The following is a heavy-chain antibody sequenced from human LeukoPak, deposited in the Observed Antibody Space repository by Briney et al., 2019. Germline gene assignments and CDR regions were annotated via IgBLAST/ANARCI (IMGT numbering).Heavy chain of an antibody. J-gene: IGHJ4*02. Sequence: KPGESLKISCKGSGYSFTSYWIAWVRQMPGKGLEWMGIIYPGDSDTRYSPSFQGQVTISADKSISTAYLQWSSLEASDTAMYYCARQGSTSSWYKFDYWGQGTLVIVSS. CDR2: IYPGDSDT. CDR3: ARQGSTSSWYKFDY. V-gene: IGHV5-51*01. D-gene: IGHD6-13*01. CDR1: GYSFTSYW.